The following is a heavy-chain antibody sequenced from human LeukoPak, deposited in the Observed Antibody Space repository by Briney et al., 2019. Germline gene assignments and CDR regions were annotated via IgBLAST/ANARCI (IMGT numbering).Heavy chain of an antibody. CDR1: GFTISSYS. CDR3: ARFVAAAGTRPYYFDY. V-gene: IGHV3-21*01. J-gene: IGHJ4*02. D-gene: IGHD6-13*01. Sequence: GGSLRLSCAASGFTISSYSMNWVRQAPGKGLEWVSSISSSSSYIYYANSVKGRFTISRDNAKNSLYLQMNSLRAEDTAVYYCARFVAAAGTRPYYFDYWGQGTLVTVSS. CDR2: ISSSSSYI.